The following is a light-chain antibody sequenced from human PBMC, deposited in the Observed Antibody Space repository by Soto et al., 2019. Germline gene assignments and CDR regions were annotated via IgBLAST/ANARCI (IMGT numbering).Light chain of an antibody. Sequence: EIVLSQSRGAVSLSPGERATLDCRASKSVSNYVAWYQQKSGQPPRLLIYGASSRASGIPDRFSGSGSGTDFTLTISRVEPEDFALYYCQQYGSSLTFGLGTKVDIK. V-gene: IGKV3-20*01. CDR3: QQYGSSLT. J-gene: IGKJ1*01. CDR1: KSVSNY. CDR2: GAS.